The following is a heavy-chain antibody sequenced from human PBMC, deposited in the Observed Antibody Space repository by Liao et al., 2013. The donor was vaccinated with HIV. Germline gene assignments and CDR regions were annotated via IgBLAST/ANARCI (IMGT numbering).Heavy chain of an antibody. CDR1: GGSISSGSYY. Sequence: QVQLQESGPGLVKPSQTLSLTCTVSGGSISSGSYYWSWIRQPPGKGLEWIAYIYYSGSTNYNPSLKSRVTISVDTSKNQFSLNLRSVTAADTAVYYCARFEEGVVVAASRTFDIWGQGTMVTVSS. J-gene: IGHJ3*02. V-gene: IGHV4-61*01. CDR3: ARFEEGVVVAASRTFDI. D-gene: IGHD2-15*01. CDR2: IYYSGST.